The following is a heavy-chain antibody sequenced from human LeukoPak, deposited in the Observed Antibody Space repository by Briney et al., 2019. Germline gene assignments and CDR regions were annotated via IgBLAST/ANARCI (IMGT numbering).Heavy chain of an antibody. Sequence: PSETLSLTCTVSGGSINSSSYYWSWIRQPPGKGLEWIGEINHSGSTNYNPSLKSRVTISVDTSKNQFSLRLSSVTAADTAVYYCARHGYGDYVGNWFDPWGQGTLVTVSS. V-gene: IGHV4-39*01. D-gene: IGHD4-17*01. CDR3: ARHGYGDYVGNWFDP. CDR2: INHSGST. CDR1: GGSINSSSYY. J-gene: IGHJ5*02.